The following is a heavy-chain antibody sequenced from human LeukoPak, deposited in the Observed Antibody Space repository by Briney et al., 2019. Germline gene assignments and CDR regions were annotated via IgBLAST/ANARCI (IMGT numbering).Heavy chain of an antibody. CDR2: ISGSGGST. J-gene: IGHJ4*02. Sequence: GGSLRLSCAASGFTFSSYAMSWVCQAPGKGLEWVSGISGSGGSTHYADSVKGRFTISRDNSKNTLYLQMNSLRVEDTAVYYCATVAYCGGDCYSTYFDYWGQGTLVTVSS. CDR3: ATVAYCGGDCYSTYFDY. CDR1: GFTFSSYA. V-gene: IGHV3-23*01. D-gene: IGHD2-21*01.